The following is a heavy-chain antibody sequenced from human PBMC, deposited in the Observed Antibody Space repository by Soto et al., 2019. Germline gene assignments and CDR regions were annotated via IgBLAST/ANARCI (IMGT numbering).Heavy chain of an antibody. D-gene: IGHD3-16*01. J-gene: IGHJ4*02. V-gene: IGHV4-31*03. CDR3: ASGTQYEYVWGSYLDY. CDR2: IYYSGST. Sequence: LSLTCTVSGGSISSGGYYWSWIRQHPGKGLEWIGYIYYSGSTYYNPSLKSRVTISVDTSKNQFSLKLSSVTAADTAVYYCASGTQYEYVWGSYLDYWGQGTLVFVTS. CDR1: GGSISSGGYY.